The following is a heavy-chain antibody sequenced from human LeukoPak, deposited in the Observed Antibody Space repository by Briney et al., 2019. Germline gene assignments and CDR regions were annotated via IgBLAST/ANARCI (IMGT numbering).Heavy chain of an antibody. D-gene: IGHD2-2*02. J-gene: IGHJ6*03. CDR3: ARDAGGYYCSSTSCYRQAEGYYMDV. CDR1: GGSISSYY. CDR2: IYTSGST. Sequence: SETLSLTCTVSGGSISSYYWSWIRQPAGKGLEWIGRIYTSGSTNYNPSLKSRVTMSVDTSKNQFSLKLSSVTAADTAVYYCARDAGGYYCSSTSCYRQAEGYYMDVWGKGTTVTVSS. V-gene: IGHV4-4*07.